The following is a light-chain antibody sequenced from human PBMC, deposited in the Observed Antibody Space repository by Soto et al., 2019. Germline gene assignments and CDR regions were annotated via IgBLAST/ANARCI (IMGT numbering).Light chain of an antibody. V-gene: IGLV2-14*01. CDR3: SSYTTGATYV. CDR2: EVS. CDR1: SSDVGAYNY. Sequence: QSALTQPAFVSGSPGQSITISCTGTSSDVGAYNYVSWYQQYPGKAPKLMIYEVSNGPSGDSNRFSGSKSGNTASLTISGLQAEDEADYYCSSYTTGATYVFGSGTKLTVL. J-gene: IGLJ1*01.